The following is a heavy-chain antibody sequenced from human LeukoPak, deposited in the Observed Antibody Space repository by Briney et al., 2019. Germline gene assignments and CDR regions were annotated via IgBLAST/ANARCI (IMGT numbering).Heavy chain of an antibody. CDR2: ISGSGGST. D-gene: IGHD2-21*01. Sequence: GGSLRLSCAASGFTFSSYAMSWVRQAPGKGLEWVSDISGSGGSTYYADSVKGRFTISRDNSKNTLYLQMNSLRAEDTAVYYCATRLVVVIANNWFDPWGQGTLVTVSS. J-gene: IGHJ5*02. CDR3: ATRLVVVIANNWFDP. V-gene: IGHV3-23*01. CDR1: GFTFSSYA.